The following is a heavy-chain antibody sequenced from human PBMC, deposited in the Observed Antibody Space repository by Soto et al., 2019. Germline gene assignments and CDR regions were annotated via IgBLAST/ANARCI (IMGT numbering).Heavy chain of an antibody. Sequence: PGGAPKNSCKGTGYNFTQKWIGRGRQRPGKGLEWMGIIYPGDSETRYSPSFQGQVTISVDKSKNTAYLHWSSLKAPDTAIYYCFILYGAARRGFDYWGPGTLVTVSS. CDR1: GYNFTQKW. J-gene: IGHJ4*02. CDR3: FILYGAARRGFDY. CDR2: IYPGDSET. V-gene: IGHV5-51*01. D-gene: IGHD2-8*01.